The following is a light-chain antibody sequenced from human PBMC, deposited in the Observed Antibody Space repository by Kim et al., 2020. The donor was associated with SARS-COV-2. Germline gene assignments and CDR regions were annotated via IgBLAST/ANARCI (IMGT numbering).Light chain of an antibody. Sequence: ASVGDRVTITCRASQYIDTYLNWYLQTPGRAPKLLIFATSTLQSGVPSRFSGSRSGTDFTLTIGSLQPEDFATYYCQQSYTTPLTFGGGTKVDIK. CDR2: ATS. CDR1: QYIDTY. V-gene: IGKV1-39*01. CDR3: QQSYTTPLT. J-gene: IGKJ4*01.